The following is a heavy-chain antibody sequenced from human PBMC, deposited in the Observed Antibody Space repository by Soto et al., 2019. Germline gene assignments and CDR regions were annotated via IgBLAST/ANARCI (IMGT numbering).Heavy chain of an antibody. D-gene: IGHD6-19*01. CDR1: GYSITAGGYY. J-gene: IGHJ5*02. V-gene: IGHV4-31*02. CDR2: FYSSGSI. CDR3: ARMYSSGSGWFHP. Sequence: SETLSLTXFVSGYSITAGGYYWSWIRHHPGKGLEWIGSFYSSGSIIYNPSLRSRVSISGDTSSNQFSMSLTSVTAADTASYYCARMYSSGSGWFHPWGQGTLVTVSS.